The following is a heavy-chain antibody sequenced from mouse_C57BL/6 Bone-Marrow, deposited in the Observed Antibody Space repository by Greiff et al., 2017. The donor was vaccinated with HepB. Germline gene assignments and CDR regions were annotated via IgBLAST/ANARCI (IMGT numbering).Heavy chain of an antibody. V-gene: IGHV1-80*01. D-gene: IGHD2-2*01. J-gene: IGHJ3*01. CDR2: IYPGDGDT. CDR3: AREGWVTTRAWFAY. CDR1: GYAFSSYW. Sequence: QVQLQQSGAELVKPGASVKISCKASGYAFSSYWMNWVKQRPGKGLEWIGQIYPGDGDTNYNGKFKGKATLTADKSSSTAYMQLSSLTSEDSAVYFCAREGWVTTRAWFAYWGQGTLVTVSA.